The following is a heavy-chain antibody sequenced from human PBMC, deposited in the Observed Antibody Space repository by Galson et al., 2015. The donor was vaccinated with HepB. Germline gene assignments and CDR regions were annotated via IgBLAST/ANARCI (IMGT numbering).Heavy chain of an antibody. CDR2: ISYTGDT. D-gene: IGHD1-1*01. CDR1: GGSISTYY. CDR3: VSAPNSYYFDD. V-gene: IGHV4-59*01. J-gene: IGHJ4*02. Sequence: LSLTCTVSGGSISTYYWSWIRQFPGKGLEWIGYISYTGDTNYNPSLKSRVTISLDTSKNQFSLRLNSVTAADTAVYYCVSAPNSYYFDDWGQGTLVTVSS.